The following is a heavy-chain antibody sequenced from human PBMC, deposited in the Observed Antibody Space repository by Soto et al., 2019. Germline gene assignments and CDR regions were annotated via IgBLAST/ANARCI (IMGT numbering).Heavy chain of an antibody. CDR1: GYTFTSYA. D-gene: IGHD2-2*01. V-gene: IGHV1-3*01. CDR2: INAGNGNT. CDR3: ARGRRGNCSSTSCYGSDWFDP. J-gene: IGHJ5*02. Sequence: GASVKVSCKASGYTFTSYAMHWVRQAPGQRLEWMGWINAGNGNTKYSQKFQGRVTITRDTSASTAYMELSSLRSEDTAVYYCARGRRGNCSSTSCYGSDWFDPWGQGTLVPVSS.